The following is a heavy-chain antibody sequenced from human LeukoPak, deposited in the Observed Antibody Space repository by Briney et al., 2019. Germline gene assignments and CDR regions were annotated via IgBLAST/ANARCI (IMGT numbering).Heavy chain of an antibody. V-gene: IGHV3-23*01. CDR2: ISGSGDST. CDR3: ARDSGSYLQPTDY. CDR1: GFTFSTHA. D-gene: IGHD1-26*01. Sequence: GGSLRLSCTASGFTFSTHAMTWVRQAPGKGLEWVSSISGSGDSTYYADSVKGRFTISRDNSKNTLYLQMNSLRADDTALYHCARDSGSYLQPTDYWGQGTLVTVSS. J-gene: IGHJ4*02.